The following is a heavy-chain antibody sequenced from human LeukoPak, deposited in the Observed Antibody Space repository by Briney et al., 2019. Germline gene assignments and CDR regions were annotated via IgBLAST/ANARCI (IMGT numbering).Heavy chain of an antibody. CDR2: IRSKANSYAT. CDR3: TRHSPSYYYDSSGYYRIAEYFQH. D-gene: IGHD3-22*01. J-gene: IGHJ1*01. CDR1: GFTFSGSA. V-gene: IGHV3-73*01. Sequence: PGGSLKLSCAASGFTFSGSAMHWVRQASGKGLEWVGRIRSKANSYATAYAASVKGRFTISRDDSKSTAYLQMNSLKTEDTAVYYCTRHSPSYYYDSSGYYRIAEYFQHWGQGTLVTVSS.